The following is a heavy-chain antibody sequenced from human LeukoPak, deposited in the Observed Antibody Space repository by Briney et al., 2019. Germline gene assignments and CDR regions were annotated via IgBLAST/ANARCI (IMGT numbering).Heavy chain of an antibody. Sequence: GRSLRLSCAGSGFTFDDYAMHWVRQAPGRSLEWLSIISYNGGFIDYADSVKGRFTISRDNAKNSLYLQLDSLRAEDTAIYYCAKVRGKYSSHFFFDYWDQGTLVTVSS. CDR3: AKVRGKYSSHFFFDY. V-gene: IGHV3-9*01. CDR1: GFTFDDYA. D-gene: IGHD6-19*01. J-gene: IGHJ4*02. CDR2: ISYNGGFI.